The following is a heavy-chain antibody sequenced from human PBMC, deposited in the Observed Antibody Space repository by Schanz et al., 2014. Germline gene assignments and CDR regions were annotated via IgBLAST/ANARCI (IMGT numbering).Heavy chain of an antibody. J-gene: IGHJ4*02. CDR1: GFTFTTYA. V-gene: IGHV3-23*04. CDR3: ARGDPVAGLDY. CDR2: ISGSGSST. Sequence: VYLVESGGDLVKPGGSLRLSCAASGFTFTTYAMTWVRQAPGKGLDWVSAISGSGSSTYYADSVKGRFTISRDNSKNTVYLQMNSLRGEDTGMYYCARGDPVAGLDYWGRGTLVTVSS.